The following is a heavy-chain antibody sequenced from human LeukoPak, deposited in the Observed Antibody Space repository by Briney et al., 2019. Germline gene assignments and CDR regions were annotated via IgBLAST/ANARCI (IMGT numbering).Heavy chain of an antibody. CDR3: AGWLRPWDY. CDR2: ISYDGSSK. CDR1: GFTFSSYG. J-gene: IGHJ4*02. Sequence: QTGGSLRLSCAASGFTFSSYGMHWVRQAPGKGLEWVAVISYDGSSKNYADSVKGRFTISRDNSKNTLYLQMNSLRAEDTAVYYCAGWLRPWDYWGQGTLVIVSS. D-gene: IGHD5-12*01. V-gene: IGHV3-30*03.